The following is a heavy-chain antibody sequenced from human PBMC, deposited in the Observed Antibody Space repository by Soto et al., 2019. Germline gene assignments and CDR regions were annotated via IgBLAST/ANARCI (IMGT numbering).Heavy chain of an antibody. CDR2: ISGSGGST. Sequence: EVQLLESGGGLVQPGGSLRLSCAASGFTFSSYAMSWVRQAPGKGLEWVSAISGSGGSTYYADSVKGRFTISRDNSKNTLYLQMNSLRAEDPAVYYCAKDEVGAVSDYYYGMDVWGQGTTVTVSS. CDR3: AKDEVGAVSDYYYGMDV. CDR1: GFTFSSYA. D-gene: IGHD1-26*01. V-gene: IGHV3-23*01. J-gene: IGHJ6*02.